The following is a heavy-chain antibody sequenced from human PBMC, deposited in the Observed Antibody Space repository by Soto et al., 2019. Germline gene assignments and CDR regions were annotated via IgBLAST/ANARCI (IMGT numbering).Heavy chain of an antibody. J-gene: IGHJ5*02. CDR1: GGSITSSSHF. CDR2: IYFTGNT. Sequence: SETLSLTCTASGGSITSSSHFWGWVRQPPGKGLEWIGTIYFTGNTYYTPSLKSRLTMSIDTSKNEFSLRLNSVTAADTAVYYCAGQTFTIAAASYGRSNWFDPWGQGTLVTVSS. V-gene: IGHV4-39*01. D-gene: IGHD6-25*01. CDR3: AGQTFTIAAASYGRSNWFDP.